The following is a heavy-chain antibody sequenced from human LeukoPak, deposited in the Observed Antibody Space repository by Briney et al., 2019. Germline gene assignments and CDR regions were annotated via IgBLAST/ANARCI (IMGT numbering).Heavy chain of an antibody. Sequence: ASVKVSCKASGYTFTSYYMHWVRQAPGQGLEWMGIINPSGGSTSYAQKFQGRVTMTRDTSTSTVYMELSSLRSEDTAVYYCARDSSPVRYYDILTGSDYWGQGTLVTVSS. CDR2: INPSGGST. CDR1: GYTFTSYY. V-gene: IGHV1-46*01. D-gene: IGHD3-9*01. CDR3: ARDSSPVRYYDILTGSDY. J-gene: IGHJ4*02.